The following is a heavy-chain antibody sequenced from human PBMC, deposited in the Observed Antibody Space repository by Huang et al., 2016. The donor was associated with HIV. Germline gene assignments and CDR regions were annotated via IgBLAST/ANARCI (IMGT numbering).Heavy chain of an antibody. Sequence: QVQLLQSGAEVKKPGSSVKVSCKASGGTFNSQTVSWVRPAPGQGLAWMGGIIPIFGTANYAQKFQGRVTITADDSTSTADMELNSLISEDTAMYYCARDGGRGYSYGYMDYWGQGTLVTVSS. J-gene: IGHJ4*02. CDR2: IIPIFGTA. CDR1: GGTFNSQT. D-gene: IGHD5-18*01. V-gene: IGHV1-69*13. CDR3: ARDGGRGYSYGYMDY.